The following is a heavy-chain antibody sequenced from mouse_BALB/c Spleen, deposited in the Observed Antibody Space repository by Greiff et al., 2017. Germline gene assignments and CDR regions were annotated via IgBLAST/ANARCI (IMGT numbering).Heavy chain of an antibody. CDR2: IRSKSNNYAT. CDR1: GFTFNTYA. CDR3: VRGGNYVDFAY. V-gene: IGHV10-1*02. J-gene: IGHJ3*01. D-gene: IGHD2-1*01. Sequence: EVQRVESGGGLVQPKGSLKLSCAASGFTFNTYAMNWVRQAPGKGLEWVARIRSKSNNYATYYADSVKDRFTISRDDSQSMLYLQMNNLKTEDTAMYYCVRGGNYVDFAYWGQGTLVTVSA.